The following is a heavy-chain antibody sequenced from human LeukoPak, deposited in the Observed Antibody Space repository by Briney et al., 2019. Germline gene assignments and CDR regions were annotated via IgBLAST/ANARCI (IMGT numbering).Heavy chain of an antibody. J-gene: IGHJ4*02. CDR1: GFTFSSYE. CDR3: ARVPLPDYSKGDY. V-gene: IGHV3-48*03. Sequence: GGSLRLSCAASGFTFSSYEMNRVRQAPGKGLEWVSYISSSGSTIYYADSVKGRFTISRDNAKNSLYLQMNSLRAEDTAVYYCARVPLPDYSKGDYWGQGTLVTVST. CDR2: ISSSGSTI. D-gene: IGHD4-11*01.